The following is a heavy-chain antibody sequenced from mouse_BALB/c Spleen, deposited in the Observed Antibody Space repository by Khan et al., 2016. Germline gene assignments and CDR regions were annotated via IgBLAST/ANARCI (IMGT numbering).Heavy chain of an antibody. Sequence: VQLQQSGAELVRSGASVKLSCTASGFNIKDYYMHWVKQRLEQGLEWIGWIDPENGDTEYAPKFQGKATMTADTFSNKVYLQPSSLTSEDTAVYYCNVRFAYWGQETMSLSLQ. CDR2: IDPENGDT. J-gene: IGHJ3*01. CDR3: NVRFAY. CDR1: GFNIKDYY. V-gene: IGHV14-4*02.